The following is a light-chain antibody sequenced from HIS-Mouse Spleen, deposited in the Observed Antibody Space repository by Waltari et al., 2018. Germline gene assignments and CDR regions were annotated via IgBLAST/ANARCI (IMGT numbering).Light chain of an antibody. J-gene: IGLJ2*01. Sequence: QSALTQPASVSGSPGQSITISCTGTSSDVGSYHLVSWYQQPPGKAPKLMIYEGSKRPSGVSNRFSGSKSGNTASLTISGLQAEDEADYYCCSYAGSSTFRVFGGGTKLTVL. CDR3: CSYAGSSTFRV. CDR2: EGS. CDR1: SSDVGSYHL. V-gene: IGLV2-23*03.